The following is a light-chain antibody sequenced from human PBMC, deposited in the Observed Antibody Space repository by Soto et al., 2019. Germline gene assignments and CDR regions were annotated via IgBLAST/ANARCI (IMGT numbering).Light chain of an antibody. Sequence: QSVLTQPASVSGSPGQSITISCTGTSSDVGSHNPVSWYQQHPGKAPKLMIYEGSKRPSGVSNRLSGTKSGNTASLTISGLQAEDEADYYCCSYAGSSLYVFGTGTKVTVL. CDR2: EGS. CDR3: CSYAGSSLYV. CDR1: SSDVGSHNP. J-gene: IGLJ1*01. V-gene: IGLV2-23*01.